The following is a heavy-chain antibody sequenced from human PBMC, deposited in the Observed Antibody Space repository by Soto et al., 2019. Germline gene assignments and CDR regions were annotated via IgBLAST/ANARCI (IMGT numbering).Heavy chain of an antibody. D-gene: IGHD1-26*01. J-gene: IGHJ6*02. Sequence: SETLSLTCAVYGGSFSGYYWSWIRQPPGKGLEWIGEINHSGSTNYNPSLKSRVTISVDTSKNQFSLKLSSVTAADTAVYYCARGQIVSGSHYSTGRYYYYGMDVWGQGTTVTVSS. CDR3: ARGQIVSGSHYSTGRYYYYGMDV. V-gene: IGHV4-34*01. CDR2: INHSGST. CDR1: GGSFSGYY.